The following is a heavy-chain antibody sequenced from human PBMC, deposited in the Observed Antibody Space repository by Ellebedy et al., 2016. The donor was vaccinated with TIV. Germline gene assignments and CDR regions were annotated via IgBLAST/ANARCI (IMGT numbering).Heavy chain of an antibody. D-gene: IGHD3-9*01. CDR3: ASGRGVLGDDILTGYPDY. V-gene: IGHV4-34*01. Sequence: SETLSLTCAVYGGSFSGYYWGWIRQPPGKGLEWIGSLYYSGSTYYNPSLKSRVTISVDASRNQYSLKLTSVTVADTAVYYCASGRGVLGDDILTGYPDYWGQGTLVTVSS. CDR2: LYYSGST. J-gene: IGHJ4*02. CDR1: GGSFSGYY.